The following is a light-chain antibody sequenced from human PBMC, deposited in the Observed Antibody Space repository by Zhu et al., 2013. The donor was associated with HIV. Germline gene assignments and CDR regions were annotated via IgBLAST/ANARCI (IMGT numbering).Light chain of an antibody. J-gene: IGKJ5*01. CDR3: LQYNNWPPIT. Sequence: DIVLTQSPGTLSLSPGERATLSCRASVSGSYLAWYQQKPGQAPRLLIYDASNRATAIPARFSGSGSGTDFTLTISSLEPEDFAVYFCLQYNNWPPITFGQGTRLEI. CDR2: DAS. CDR1: VSGSY. V-gene: IGKV3-11*01.